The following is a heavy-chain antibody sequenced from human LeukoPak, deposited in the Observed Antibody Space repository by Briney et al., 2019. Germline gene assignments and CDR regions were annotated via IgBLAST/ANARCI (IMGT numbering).Heavy chain of an antibody. CDR1: GYTFSNYA. CDR3: ARDSGSGFYEMTY. Sequence: GASVEVSCKASGYTFSNYAIHWVRQAPGQRLEWMGWINTGNGNTQYSQKFQGRVTITKDTSASTAYMELSTLRSEDTAVYYCARDSGSGFYEMTYGGQGTLVIVSS. J-gene: IGHJ4*02. CDR2: INTGNGNT. D-gene: IGHD3-22*01. V-gene: IGHV1-3*04.